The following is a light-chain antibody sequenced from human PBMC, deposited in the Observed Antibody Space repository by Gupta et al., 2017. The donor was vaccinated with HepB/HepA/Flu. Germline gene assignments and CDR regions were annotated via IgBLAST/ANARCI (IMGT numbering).Light chain of an antibody. CDR1: QSVSSSY. V-gene: IGKV3-20*01. CDR2: GAS. Sequence: GTLSLSPGERATLSCRASQSVSSSYLAWYQQKPGQAPRLLIYGASSRATGIPDRFSGSGSGTDFTLTISRLEPEDFAVYYCQQYGSSPPFTFGHGTKVDIK. J-gene: IGKJ3*01. CDR3: QQYGSSPPFT.